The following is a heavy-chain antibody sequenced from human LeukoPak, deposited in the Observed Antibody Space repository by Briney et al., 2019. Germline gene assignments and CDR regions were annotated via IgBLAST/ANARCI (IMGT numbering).Heavy chain of an antibody. CDR1: GFTFSNYA. J-gene: IGHJ4*02. Sequence: QPGGSLRLSCAASGFTFSNYAMSWARPAPGKGLEWVSAISGSGGSTYYADSVKGRFTISRDNSKNTLYLQMNSLRAEDTAVYYCTKGTIWLPFDYWGQGTLVTVSS. CDR3: TKGTIWLPFDY. CDR2: ISGSGGST. D-gene: IGHD5-18*01. V-gene: IGHV3-23*01.